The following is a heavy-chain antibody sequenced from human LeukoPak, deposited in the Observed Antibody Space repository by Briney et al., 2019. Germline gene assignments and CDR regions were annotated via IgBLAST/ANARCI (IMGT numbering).Heavy chain of an antibody. Sequence: ASLKVSCKASGYTFTSYYMHWVRQAPGQGLEWMGIINPSGGSTSYAQKFQGRVTMTRDTSISTAYMELSRLRSDDTAVYYCARGEGVTIFGVVMNDYWGQGTLVTVSS. V-gene: IGHV1-46*01. CDR3: ARGEGVTIFGVVMNDY. CDR2: INPSGGST. J-gene: IGHJ4*02. D-gene: IGHD3-3*01. CDR1: GYTFTSYY.